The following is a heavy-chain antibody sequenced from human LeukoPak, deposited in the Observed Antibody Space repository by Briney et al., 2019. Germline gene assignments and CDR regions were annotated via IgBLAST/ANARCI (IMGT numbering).Heavy chain of an antibody. V-gene: IGHV1-18*01. D-gene: IGHD6-19*01. Sequence: ASVKVSCKASGYTFTSYGISWVRQAPGQGLEWMGWISAYNGNTNYAQKLQGRVTMTTDTSTSTAYMELRSLRSDDTAVYYCARDSRIAVAGRSLDYWGQGTLVTVSS. CDR1: GYTFTSYG. CDR3: ARDSRIAVAGRSLDY. J-gene: IGHJ4*02. CDR2: ISAYNGNT.